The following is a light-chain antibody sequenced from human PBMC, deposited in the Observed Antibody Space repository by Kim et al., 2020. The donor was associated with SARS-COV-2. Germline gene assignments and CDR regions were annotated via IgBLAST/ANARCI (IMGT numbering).Light chain of an antibody. CDR1: QSVSSN. V-gene: IGKV3-15*01. J-gene: IGKJ2*01. Sequence: PGERATLSGRASQSVSSNLAWYQQKPGQAPRLLIYGASTRATGIPARFSGSGSGTEFTLTISSLQSEDCAVYYCQQYNNWPPVYTFGQGTKLEI. CDR3: QQYNNWPPVYT. CDR2: GAS.